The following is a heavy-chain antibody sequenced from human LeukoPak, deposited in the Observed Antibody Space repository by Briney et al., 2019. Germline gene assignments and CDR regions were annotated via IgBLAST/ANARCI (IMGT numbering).Heavy chain of an antibody. J-gene: IGHJ4*02. CDR3: ARDPSGSGSYYMSPGDY. D-gene: IGHD3-10*01. CDR1: GGTFSSYA. CDR2: IIPIFGTA. V-gene: IGHV1-69*06. Sequence: AASVKASCKASGGTFSSYAISWVRQAPGQGLEWMGGIIPIFGTANYAQKFQGRVTITADKSTSTAYMELSSLRSEDTAVYYCARDPSGSGSYYMSPGDYWGQGTLVTVSS.